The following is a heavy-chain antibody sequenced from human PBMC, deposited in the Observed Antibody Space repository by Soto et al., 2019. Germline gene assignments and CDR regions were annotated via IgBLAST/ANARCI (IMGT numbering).Heavy chain of an antibody. J-gene: IGHJ4*02. CDR1: GGSVSSGSCY. D-gene: IGHD6-6*01. CDR2: IYYSGST. Sequence: LSLTCTVSGGSVSSGSCYWSWIRQPPGKGLEWIGYIYYSGSTNYNPSLKSRVTISVDTSKNQFSLKLSSVTAADTAVYYCAREYSSSSSFDYWGQGTLVTVSS. CDR3: AREYSSSSSFDY. V-gene: IGHV4-61*01.